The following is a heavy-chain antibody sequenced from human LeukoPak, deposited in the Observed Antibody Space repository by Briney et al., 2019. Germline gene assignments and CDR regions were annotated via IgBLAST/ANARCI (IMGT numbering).Heavy chain of an antibody. J-gene: IGHJ4*02. D-gene: IGHD4-23*01. CDR2: ISAYNGNT. CDR1: GYTFTSYG. CDR3: ARDTDYGGNSGQ. Sequence: GASVKVSCKASGYTFTSYGISWVRQAPGQGLEWMGWISAYNGNTNYAQKLQGRVTVTTDTSTSTAYMERRSLRSDDTAVYYCARDTDYGGNSGQWGQGTLVTVSS. V-gene: IGHV1-18*01.